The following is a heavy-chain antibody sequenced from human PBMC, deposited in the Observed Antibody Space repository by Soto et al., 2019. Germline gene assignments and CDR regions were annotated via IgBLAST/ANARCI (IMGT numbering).Heavy chain of an antibody. Sequence: PSETLSLTCTVSDDSFRGACYYWSWIRQPLGKGPEWLGYTDYNGATKYNPALRRRVTMSVDTSKNQFSLRLSSVTAAATAVYFCARGAGYLHGWRSFECFGRGTLVAV. J-gene: IGHJ4*01. D-gene: IGHD6-19*01. V-gene: IGHV4-61*01. CDR3: ARGAGYLHGWRSFEC. CDR2: TDYNGAT. CDR1: DDSFRGACYY.